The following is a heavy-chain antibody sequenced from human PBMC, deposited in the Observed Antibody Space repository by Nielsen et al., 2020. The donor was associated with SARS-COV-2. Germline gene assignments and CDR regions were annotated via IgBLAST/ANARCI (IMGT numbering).Heavy chain of an antibody. D-gene: IGHD3-22*01. CDR3: ARVGYYDSSGYYYHWYFDL. CDR2: IIPIFGTA. Sequence: SVKVSCKASGGTFSSYAISWVRQAPGQGLEWMGGIIPIFGTANYAQKFQGRVTITADKSTSTAYMELSSLRSEDTAVYYCARVGYYDSSGYYYHWYFDLWGRGTLVTVSS. V-gene: IGHV1-69*06. CDR1: GGTFSSYA. J-gene: IGHJ2*01.